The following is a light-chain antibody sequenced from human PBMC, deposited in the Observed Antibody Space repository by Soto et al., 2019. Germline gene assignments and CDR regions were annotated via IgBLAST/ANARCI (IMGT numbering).Light chain of an antibody. J-gene: IGLJ1*01. Sequence: QSVLTQPPSVSGAPGQRVTISCTGSSSNIGAGYDVHWYQQLPGTAPKLLIYGNSKRPSGVSDRFSGSKSGNMASLTISGLQAEDEADYYCFSFTSTNTHVFGSGTKVTVL. CDR1: SSNIGAGYD. CDR3: FSFTSTNTHV. CDR2: GNS. V-gene: IGLV1-40*01.